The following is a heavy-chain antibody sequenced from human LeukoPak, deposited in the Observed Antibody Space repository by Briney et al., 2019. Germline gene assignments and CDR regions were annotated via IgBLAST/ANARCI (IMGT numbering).Heavy chain of an antibody. CDR3: AKALVDYYDSSGYY. J-gene: IGHJ4*02. Sequence: GGSLRLSCAASGFTVSSNYMSWVRQAPGKGLEWVSVIYSGGSTYYADSVKGRFTISRDNSKNTLYLQMNSLRAEDTAVYYCAKALVDYYDSSGYYWGQGTLVTVSS. CDR2: IYSGGST. CDR1: GFTVSSNY. V-gene: IGHV3-53*01. D-gene: IGHD3-22*01.